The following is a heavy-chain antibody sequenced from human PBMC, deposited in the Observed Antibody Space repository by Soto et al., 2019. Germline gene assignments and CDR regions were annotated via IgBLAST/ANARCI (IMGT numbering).Heavy chain of an antibody. CDR1: GGSISSGNYY. D-gene: IGHD3-16*02. CDR2: ISHSGTA. V-gene: IGHV4-30-4*01. J-gene: IGHJ6*02. CDR3: ARDLSDYNGMDV. Sequence: SETLSLTCIVSGGSISSGNYYWCWIRQPPGKGLEWIGYISHSGTACYNPSLKSRITISVDTSKNQFSLKLSSVTAADTAVYYCARDLSDYNGMDVWGQGTTVTVSS.